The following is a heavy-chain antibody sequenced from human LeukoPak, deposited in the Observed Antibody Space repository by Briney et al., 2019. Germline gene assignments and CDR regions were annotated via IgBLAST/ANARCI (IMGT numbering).Heavy chain of an antibody. J-gene: IGHJ6*02. Sequence: GGTLRLSRAASGFAFSASGMHWVRQAPGKGREGVSFITRDEGEKKYADSVRGRFTISRDNSKNILYLQMNRVRDDDTAIYYCAKGGPMVVWGEGATVTVSS. V-gene: IGHV3-30*02. CDR3: AKGGPMVV. D-gene: IGHD5-12*01. CDR1: GFAFSASG. CDR2: ITRDEGEK.